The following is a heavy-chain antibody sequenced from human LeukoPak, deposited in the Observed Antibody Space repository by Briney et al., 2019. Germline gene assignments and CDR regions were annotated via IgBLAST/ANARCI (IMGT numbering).Heavy chain of an antibody. CDR1: GGSISSGGYY. CDR2: IYYSGST. CDR3: ARDPRYSSTPRGAFDI. Sequence: SETLSLTCTVSGGSISSGGYYWSWIRQHPGKGLEWIGYIYYSGSTYYNPSLKSRVTISVDTSKNQFSLKLSSVTAADTAVYYCARDPRYSSTPRGAFDIWGQGTMVTVSS. V-gene: IGHV4-31*03. J-gene: IGHJ3*02. D-gene: IGHD3-10*01.